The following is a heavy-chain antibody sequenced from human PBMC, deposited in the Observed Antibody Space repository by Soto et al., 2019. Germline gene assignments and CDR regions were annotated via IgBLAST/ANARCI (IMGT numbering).Heavy chain of an antibody. V-gene: IGHV4-59*08. CDR2: IHYSGST. Sequence: PSETLSLTCTVSGGSINSFYWSWIRQPPGMGLEWIGNIHYSGSTNHNPSLKSRVTMSVDTSKNQLSLKLSSVTAADTAVYYCARHRWGLDSWGQGTLVTVSS. CDR1: GGSINSFY. J-gene: IGHJ4*02. D-gene: IGHD3-16*01. CDR3: ARHRWGLDS.